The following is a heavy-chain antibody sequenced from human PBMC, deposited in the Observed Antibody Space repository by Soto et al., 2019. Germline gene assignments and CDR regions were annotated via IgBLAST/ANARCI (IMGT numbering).Heavy chain of an antibody. Sequence: ASVKVSCKASGGTFSSYAISWVRQAPGQGLEWMGGIIPIFGTANYAQKFQGRVTITADESTSTAYMELSSLRSEDTAVYYCARDLSDPHYGDYLPYWGQGTLVTVSS. CDR2: IIPIFGTA. V-gene: IGHV1-69*13. D-gene: IGHD4-17*01. CDR3: ARDLSDPHYGDYLPY. J-gene: IGHJ4*02. CDR1: GGTFSSYA.